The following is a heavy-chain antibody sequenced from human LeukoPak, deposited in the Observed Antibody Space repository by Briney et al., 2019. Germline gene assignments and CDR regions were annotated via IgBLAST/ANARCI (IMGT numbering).Heavy chain of an antibody. J-gene: IGHJ4*02. D-gene: IGHD4-17*01. V-gene: IGHV3-53*05. CDR1: GFTVSSNY. CDR2: IYSGGST. CDR3: AREKEDGDYVQFFDY. Sequence: GGSLRLSCAASGFTVSSNYMSWVRQAPGKGLEWVSVIYSGGSTYYADSVKGRFTISRGNSKNTLYLQMNSLRAEDTAVYYCAREKEDGDYVQFFDYWGQGTLVTVSS.